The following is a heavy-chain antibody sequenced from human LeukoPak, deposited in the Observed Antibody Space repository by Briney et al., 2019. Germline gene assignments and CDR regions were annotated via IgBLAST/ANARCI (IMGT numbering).Heavy chain of an antibody. CDR1: GFTFSSYA. D-gene: IGHD6-19*01. Sequence: GGSLRLSCAASGFTFSSYAMSWVRQAPGKGLEWVSGITNSGDSAYYADSVKGRFTISRDNSKNTVYLQMNGLRADDTAVYYCARDVAVADPFDYWGQGTLVTVSS. J-gene: IGHJ4*02. CDR3: ARDVAVADPFDY. CDR2: ITNSGDSA. V-gene: IGHV3-23*01.